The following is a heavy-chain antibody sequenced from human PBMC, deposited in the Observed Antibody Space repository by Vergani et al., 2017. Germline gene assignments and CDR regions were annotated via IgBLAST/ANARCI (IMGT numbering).Heavy chain of an antibody. D-gene: IGHD2-15*01. V-gene: IGHV3-53*01. CDR1: GFTVSSNY. CDR2: IYSGGST. CDR3: ARLSDIVVVVAATTEPQGFDY. J-gene: IGHJ4*02. Sequence: EVQLVESGGGLIQPGGSLRLSCAASGFTVSSNYMSWVRQAPGKGLGWVSVIYSGGSTYYADSVKGRFTISRDNSKNTLYLQMNSLRAEDTAVYYCARLSDIVVVVAATTEPQGFDYWGQGTLVTVSS.